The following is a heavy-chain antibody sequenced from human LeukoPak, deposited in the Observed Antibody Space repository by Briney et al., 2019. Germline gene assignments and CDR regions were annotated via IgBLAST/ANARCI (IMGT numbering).Heavy chain of an antibody. CDR1: GYTFTSYG. V-gene: IGHV1-18*01. CDR2: ISAYNGNT. D-gene: IGHD6-19*01. Sequence: ASVKVSCKASGYTFTSYGISWVRQAPGQGLEWMGWISAYNGNTNYAQKLQDRVTMTTDTSTSTAYMELRSLRSDDTAVYYCATGYSSGSGIATALDYWGQGTLVTVSS. J-gene: IGHJ4*02. CDR3: ATGYSSGSGIATALDY.